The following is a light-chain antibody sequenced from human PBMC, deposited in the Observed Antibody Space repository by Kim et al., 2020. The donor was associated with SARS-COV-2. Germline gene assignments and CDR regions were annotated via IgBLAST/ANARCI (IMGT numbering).Light chain of an antibody. CDR1: HSNIGTNY. V-gene: IGLV1-47*02. Sequence: GRRVTIFCAGCHSNIGTNYVYWYQQLPGTAPKLLMFSNNQRPSGVPDRFSGSKSGTSASLAISGLRTEDEADYYCAAWDDSLSGYVFGTGTKVTVL. CDR3: AAWDDSLSGYV. J-gene: IGLJ1*01. CDR2: SNN.